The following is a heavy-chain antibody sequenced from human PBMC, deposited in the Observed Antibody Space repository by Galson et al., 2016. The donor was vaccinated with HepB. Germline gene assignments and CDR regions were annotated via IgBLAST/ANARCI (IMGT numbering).Heavy chain of an antibody. CDR1: GDSVSSNSAT. CDR2: TYYRSKWYN. Sequence: CAISGDSVSSNSATWNWIRQSPSRGLEWLGRTYYRSKWYNDYAVSMKSRININPDTSKNQFSLHLHSVTPEDTAVYYCERAARIPQPRSDPWGQGTLVTVSS. J-gene: IGHJ5*02. V-gene: IGHV6-1*01. CDR3: ERAARIPQPRSDP.